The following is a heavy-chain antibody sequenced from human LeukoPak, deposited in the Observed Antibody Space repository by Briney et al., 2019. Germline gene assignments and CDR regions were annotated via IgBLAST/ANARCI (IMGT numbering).Heavy chain of an antibody. CDR3: ARVDSSSWRYYFDY. Sequence: ASVNVSSKASGYTFTSSGISWVRQTPGQGLEWMGWISAYNGNTNHAQKFQGRVTMTTDTSTSTAYMELRSLRSDDTALHYCARVDSSSWRYYFDYWGQGTLVTVSS. CDR1: GYTFTSSG. D-gene: IGHD6-13*01. CDR2: ISAYNGNT. J-gene: IGHJ4*02. V-gene: IGHV1-18*01.